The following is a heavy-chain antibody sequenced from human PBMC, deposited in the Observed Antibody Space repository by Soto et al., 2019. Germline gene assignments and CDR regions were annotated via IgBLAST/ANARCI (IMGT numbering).Heavy chain of an antibody. J-gene: IGHJ4*02. CDR2: IWYDGINT. V-gene: IGHV3-33*01. CDR3: AAGEPLNY. CDR1: GFTFSNYG. D-gene: IGHD3-10*01. Sequence: PGGSLRLSCAASGFTFSNYGMHWVRQAPGKGLEWVAIIWYDGINTYYADSVKGRFTISRDNSKNTVYLQMNSLRAEDTALYFCAAGEPLNYRGQGTLVTVSS.